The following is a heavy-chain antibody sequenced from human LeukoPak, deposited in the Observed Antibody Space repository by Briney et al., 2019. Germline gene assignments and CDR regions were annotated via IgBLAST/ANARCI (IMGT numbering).Heavy chain of an antibody. CDR2: INSYGSST. D-gene: IGHD6-25*01. V-gene: IGHV3-74*01. CDR3: ARGSPIDLQRQMLLLDY. CDR1: GFTFSSYG. Sequence: GRSLRLSCAASGFTFSSYGMHWVRQAPGKGLVWVSRINSYGSSTSYADPVKGRFTISRDNAKNTLYLQMSSLRAEDTAVYYCARGSPIDLQRQMLLLDYWGQGTLVTVSS. J-gene: IGHJ4*02.